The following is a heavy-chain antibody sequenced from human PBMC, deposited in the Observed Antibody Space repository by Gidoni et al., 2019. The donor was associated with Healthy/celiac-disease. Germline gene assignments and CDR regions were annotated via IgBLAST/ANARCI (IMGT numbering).Heavy chain of an antibody. CDR2: TYYRSKWYN. CDR1: GDRVSSNRAA. CDR3: ASEDCSGGSCYFPGAFDI. D-gene: IGHD2-15*01. V-gene: IGHV6-1*01. J-gene: IGHJ3*02. Sequence: QLQLQQSGPGLVQPSQTLSLPCAFSGDRVSSNRAAWYWIRQSPSRGLEWLGRTYYRSKWYNDYAVSVKSRRTINPDTSKNQFSLQLNSVTPEDTAVYYCASEDCSGGSCYFPGAFDIWGQGTMVTVSS.